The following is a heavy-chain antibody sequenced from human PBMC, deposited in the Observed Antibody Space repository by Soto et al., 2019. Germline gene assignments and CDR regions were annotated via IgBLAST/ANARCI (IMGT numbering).Heavy chain of an antibody. CDR2: MNPNSGNT. CDR3: ARDLQVRGFDP. D-gene: IGHD1-1*01. J-gene: IGHJ5*02. V-gene: IGHV1-8*01. Sequence: QVQLVQSGAEVQKPGASVKVSCKASGYSFTSYDINWVRQATGQGLEWMGWMNPNSGNTGYAQKLQGRVTMTRNTSISTAYMELSSLRSEESAVYYCARDLQVRGFDPWGQGTLVTVYS. CDR1: GYSFTSYD.